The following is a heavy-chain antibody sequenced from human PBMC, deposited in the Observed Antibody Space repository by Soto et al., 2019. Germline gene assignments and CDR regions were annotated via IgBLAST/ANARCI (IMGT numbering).Heavy chain of an antibody. V-gene: IGHV3-23*01. CDR2: ISGSGGST. D-gene: IGHD5-18*01. J-gene: IGHJ5*02. CDR3: AKDLAYSYGLGWFDP. Sequence: GESLKISCAASGFTFSSYAMSWVRQAPGKGLEWVSAISGSGGSTYYADSVKGRFTISRDNSKNTLYLQMNSLRAEDTAVYYCAKDLAYSYGLGWFDPWGQGTLVTVSS. CDR1: GFTFSSYA.